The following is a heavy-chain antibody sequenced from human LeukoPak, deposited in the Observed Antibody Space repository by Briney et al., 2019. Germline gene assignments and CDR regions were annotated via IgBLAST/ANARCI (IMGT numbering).Heavy chain of an antibody. J-gene: IGHJ4*02. V-gene: IGHV3-15*01. CDR2: IQSKTDGGTT. Sequence: GGSLRLSCAASGFTFSNAWMSWVRQAPGKGLEWVGRIQSKTDGGTTDYAAPVKGRFTISRDDSKNTLYLQMNSLKTEDSAVYYCTTDLNARGNYYDSSGYVSTIDYWGQGTLVTVSS. D-gene: IGHD3-22*01. CDR3: TTDLNARGNYYDSSGYVSTIDY. CDR1: GFTFSNAW.